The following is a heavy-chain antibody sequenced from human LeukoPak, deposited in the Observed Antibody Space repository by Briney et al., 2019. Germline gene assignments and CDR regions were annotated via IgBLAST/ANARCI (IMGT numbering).Heavy chain of an antibody. Sequence: GGSLRLSCAASGFTFSDHYMDWVRQAPGKGLEWVARSRNKAYSYTTEYAASVKGRFTISRDDSKNSLYLQMNSLKTEDTAVYYCAKDRKNRSTSCSDYWGQGTLVTVSS. V-gene: IGHV3-72*01. CDR2: SRNKAYSYTT. CDR3: AKDRKNRSTSCSDY. D-gene: IGHD2-2*01. J-gene: IGHJ4*02. CDR1: GFTFSDHY.